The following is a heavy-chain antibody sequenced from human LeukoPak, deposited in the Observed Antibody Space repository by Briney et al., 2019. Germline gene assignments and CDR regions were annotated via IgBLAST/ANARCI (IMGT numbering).Heavy chain of an antibody. CDR2: IYTSGST. Sequence: SETLSLTCTVSGGSISSYYWSWIRQPAGKGLEWIGRIYTSGSTNYNPSLKSRVTISVDTSKNQFSLKLSSVTAADTAVYYCARDRSFWRQYYMDVWGKGTTVTVSS. CDR1: GGSISSYY. CDR3: ARDRSFWRQYYMDV. J-gene: IGHJ6*03. D-gene: IGHD3-3*01. V-gene: IGHV4-4*07.